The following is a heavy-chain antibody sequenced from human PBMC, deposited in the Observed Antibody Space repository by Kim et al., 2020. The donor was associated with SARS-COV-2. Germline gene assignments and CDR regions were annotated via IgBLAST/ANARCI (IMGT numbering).Heavy chain of an antibody. CDR1: GYIFTRYS. Sequence: ASVKVSCKTSGYIFTRYSMNWVRQAPGQGLEWMGWINTNTGNPKYGQDFTGRFVFSLDTSVTTAYLEISSLNVEDTAIYYCARESAGSDHWFDPWGQGT. CDR3: ARESAGSDHWFDP. J-gene: IGHJ5*02. V-gene: IGHV7-4-1*02. CDR2: INTNTGNP. D-gene: IGHD3-10*01.